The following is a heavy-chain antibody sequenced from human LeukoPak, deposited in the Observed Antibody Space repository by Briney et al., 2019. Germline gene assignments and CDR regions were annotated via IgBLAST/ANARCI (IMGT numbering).Heavy chain of an antibody. D-gene: IGHD3-10*01. CDR3: AGNYGPYYFDY. J-gene: IGHJ4*02. V-gene: IGHV3-33*01. CDR2: IWYDGSNK. Sequence: GGSLRLSCAASGFTFTNYGMHWVRQAPGKGLEWVAVIWYDGSNKYYADSVKGRFTISRDNSKNTLYLQMNSLRAEDTAVYYCAGNYGPYYFDYWGQGTLVTVSS. CDR1: GFTFTNYG.